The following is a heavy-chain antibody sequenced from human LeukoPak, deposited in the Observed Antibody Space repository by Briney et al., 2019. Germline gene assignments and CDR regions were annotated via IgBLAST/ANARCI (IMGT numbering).Heavy chain of an antibody. CDR3: ARSRVTTVVIDY. CDR1: GYTFTSYA. D-gene: IGHD4-23*01. CDR2: INAGNGNT. J-gene: IGHJ4*02. V-gene: IGHV1-3*01. Sequence: ASVKASCKASGYTFTSYAMHWVRQAPGQRLEWMGWINAGNGNTKYSQKIQGRVTITRDTSASTAYMELSSLRSEDTAVYYCARSRVTTVVIDYWGQGTLVTVSS.